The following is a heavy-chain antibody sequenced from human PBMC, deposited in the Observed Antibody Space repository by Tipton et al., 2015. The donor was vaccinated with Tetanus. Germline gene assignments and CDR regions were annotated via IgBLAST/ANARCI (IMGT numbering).Heavy chain of an antibody. D-gene: IGHD5-24*01. J-gene: IGHJ3*02. V-gene: IGHV4-30-4*02. CDR2: IHHSGLA. Sequence: GLVKPSETLSLTCTVSGDSVSTGNFYWSWIRQPPGKGLEWIAFIHHSGLAFSKPSLKSRVSISIDTSQNQFSLRLTSVYFCARNVYTVTNDAFDIWGHGTLVNVSS. CDR3: TNDAFDI. CDR1: GDSVSTGNFY.